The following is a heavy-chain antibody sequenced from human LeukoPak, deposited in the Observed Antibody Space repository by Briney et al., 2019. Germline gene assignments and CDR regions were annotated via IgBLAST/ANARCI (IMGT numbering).Heavy chain of an antibody. Sequence: GGSLRLSCAASGFTVSSNYMSWVRQAPGKGLEWVSVIYSGGSTYYADSVKGRFTISRDNSKNTLYLQMNSLRAEDTAVYYCAREGILRYFDRGAFDIWGQGTMVTVS. V-gene: IGHV3-53*01. CDR3: AREGILRYFDRGAFDI. CDR2: IYSGGST. J-gene: IGHJ3*02. CDR1: GFTVSSNY. D-gene: IGHD3-9*01.